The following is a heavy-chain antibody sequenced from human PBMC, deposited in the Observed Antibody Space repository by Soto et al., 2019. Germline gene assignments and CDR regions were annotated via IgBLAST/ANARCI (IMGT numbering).Heavy chain of an antibody. J-gene: IGHJ4*02. Sequence: PGGSLRLSCAASGFTFSSYGMHWVRQAPGKGLEWVAVISYDGSNKYYADSVKGRFTISRDNSKNTLYLQMNSLRAEDTAVYYCAKYELPVAGTIGYWGQGTLVTVSS. V-gene: IGHV3-30*18. CDR2: ISYDGSNK. D-gene: IGHD6-19*01. CDR1: GFTFSSYG. CDR3: AKYELPVAGTIGY.